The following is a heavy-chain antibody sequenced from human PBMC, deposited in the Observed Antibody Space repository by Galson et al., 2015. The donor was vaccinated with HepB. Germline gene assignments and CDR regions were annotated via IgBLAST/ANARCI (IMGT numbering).Heavy chain of an antibody. D-gene: IGHD2-8*01. V-gene: IGHV3-11*01. J-gene: IGHJ5*02. CDR1: GFTFSDYY. CDR3: ARSKAGGNIVLMVYVQDWFDP. CDR2: ISSSGSTI. Sequence: SLRLSCAASGFTFSDYYMSWIRQAPGKGLEWVSYISSSGSTIYYADSVKGRFTISRDNAKNSLYLQMNSLRAEDTAVYYCARSKAGGNIVLMVYVQDWFDPWGQGTLVTVSS.